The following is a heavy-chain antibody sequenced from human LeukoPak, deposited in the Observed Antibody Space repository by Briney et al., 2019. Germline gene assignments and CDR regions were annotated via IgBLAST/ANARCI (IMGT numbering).Heavy chain of an antibody. CDR3: ARGQASDFDY. CDR1: GFTFSSYS. J-gene: IGHJ4*02. V-gene: IGHV3-21*01. CDR2: ISSSSSYI. Sequence: GGSLRLSCAASGFTFSSYSMNWVRQAPGKGLEWVSSISSSSSYIYYADSVKGRFTISRDNAKNSLYLQMNSLRAKDTAVYYCARGQASDFDYWGQGTLVTVSS.